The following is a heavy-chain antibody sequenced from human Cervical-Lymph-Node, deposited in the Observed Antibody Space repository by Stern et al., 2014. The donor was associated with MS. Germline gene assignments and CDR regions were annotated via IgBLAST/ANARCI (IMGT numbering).Heavy chain of an antibody. CDR2: IYTSGST. CDR1: GGSISSGSYY. D-gene: IGHD3-22*01. V-gene: IGHV4-61*02. Sequence: QLQLQESGPGLEKPSQTLSLTCNVSGGSISSGSYYWSWIRQPAGKGLEWIGRIYTSGSTNYNPSLKRRVTISVDTSKNPFSPKLSSVTAADTAVYYCARVRADPTYYYDSSGYQGFDYWGQGTLVTVSS. J-gene: IGHJ4*02. CDR3: ARVRADPTYYYDSSGYQGFDY.